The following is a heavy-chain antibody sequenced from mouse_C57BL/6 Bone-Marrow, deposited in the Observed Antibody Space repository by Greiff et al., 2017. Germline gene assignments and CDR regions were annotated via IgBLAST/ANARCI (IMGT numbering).Heavy chain of an antibody. D-gene: IGHD1-3*01. V-gene: IGHV5-4*01. J-gene: IGHJ3*01. Sequence: EVQVVESGGGLVKPGGSLKLSCAASGFTFSSYAMSWVRQTPEKRLEWVATISDGGSYTYYPDNVKGRFTISRDNAENNRYLQMSHLTSEDTAMYYCESGRMSGGGLAYWGQGTLVTVSA. CDR3: ESGRMSGGGLAY. CDR1: GFTFSSYA. CDR2: ISDGGSYT.